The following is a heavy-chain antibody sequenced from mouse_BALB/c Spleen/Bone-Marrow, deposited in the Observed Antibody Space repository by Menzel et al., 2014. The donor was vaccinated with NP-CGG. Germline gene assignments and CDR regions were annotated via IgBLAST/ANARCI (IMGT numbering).Heavy chain of an antibody. D-gene: IGHD1-1*01. CDR2: IDPANGNT. Sequence: EVKLMESGAELVKPGASVKLSCTASGFNIKDTYMHWVKQRPEQGLEWTGRIDPANGNTKYDPKFQGKATITADTSSNTAYLQLSSLTSEDTAVYYCARGGSSYGWYFDVWGAGTTVTVSS. J-gene: IGHJ1*01. CDR1: GFNIKDTY. V-gene: IGHV14-3*02. CDR3: ARGGSSYGWYFDV.